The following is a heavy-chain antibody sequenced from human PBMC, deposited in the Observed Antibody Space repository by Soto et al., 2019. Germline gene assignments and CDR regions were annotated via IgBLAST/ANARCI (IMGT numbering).Heavy chain of an antibody. V-gene: IGHV3-7*03. Sequence: GGSLRLSCAASGFTFSSYWMSWVRQAPGKGLEWVANIKQDGSEKYYVDSVKGQFTISRDNAKNSLYLQMNSLRAEDTAVYYCARVKYYDYSDAFDIWGQGTMVTVSS. D-gene: IGHD4-4*01. J-gene: IGHJ3*02. CDR2: IKQDGSEK. CDR1: GFTFSSYW. CDR3: ARVKYYDYSDAFDI.